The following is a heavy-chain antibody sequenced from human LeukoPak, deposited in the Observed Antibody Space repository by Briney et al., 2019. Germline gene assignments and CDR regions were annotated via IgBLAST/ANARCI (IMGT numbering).Heavy chain of an antibody. CDR1: GYTFTSYY. Sequence: ASVKVSCKASGYTFTSYYMHWVRQAPGQGLEWMGIINPSGGNTSYAQRFQGRVTMTRDMSTSTVYMEPSSLRSEDTAVYYCARSVAGTRNWFDPWGQGTLVTVSS. CDR3: ARSVAGTRNWFDP. V-gene: IGHV1-46*01. CDR2: INPSGGNT. J-gene: IGHJ5*02. D-gene: IGHD6-19*01.